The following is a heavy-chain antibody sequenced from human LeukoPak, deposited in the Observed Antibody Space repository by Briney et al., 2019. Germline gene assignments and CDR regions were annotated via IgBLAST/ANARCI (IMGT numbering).Heavy chain of an antibody. V-gene: IGHV3-7*01. Sequence: GGSLRLSCAASGFTFSTYWMSWVRQAPGKGLEWVANIKKDGSEKYYVDSVKGRFTISRDNAKNSLYLQMNSLRAEDTAVYYCARDFGNIATRWDFFDYWGQGTLVTVSS. J-gene: IGHJ4*02. D-gene: IGHD6-6*01. CDR2: IKKDGSEK. CDR1: GFTFSTYW. CDR3: ARDFGNIATRWDFFDY.